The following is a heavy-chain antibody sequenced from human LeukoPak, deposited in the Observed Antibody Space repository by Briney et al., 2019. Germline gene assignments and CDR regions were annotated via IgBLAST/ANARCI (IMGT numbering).Heavy chain of an antibody. CDR3: ARGGKSELGTCDF. D-gene: IGHD7-27*01. J-gene: IGHJ4*02. V-gene: IGHV1-2*02. Sequence: GASVKVSCKASGYTFSGYYLNWVRQAPGQGLEWMGWINPDSGGAIYAQKFRGRVTMTRDTSTNTAYMELRSLRSDDTAVYFCARGGKSELGTCDFWGQGTLVTVSS. CDR1: GYTFSGYY. CDR2: INPDSGGA.